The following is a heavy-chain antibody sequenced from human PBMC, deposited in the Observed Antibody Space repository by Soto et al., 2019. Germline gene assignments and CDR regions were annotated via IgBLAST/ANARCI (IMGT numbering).Heavy chain of an antibody. CDR2: IYYSGGT. J-gene: IGHJ4*02. CDR1: GGSVTSGGYY. D-gene: IGHD3-9*01. Sequence: PSETLSLTCTVSGGSVTSGGYYWSWIRQHPGKGLEWIGYIYYSGGTYYNPSLNSRVTISVDTSKNQFSLKLTSVTAADTAVYYCARSISTGSYVYFHYRRQGTLV. CDR3: ARSISTGSYVYFHY. V-gene: IGHV4-31*03.